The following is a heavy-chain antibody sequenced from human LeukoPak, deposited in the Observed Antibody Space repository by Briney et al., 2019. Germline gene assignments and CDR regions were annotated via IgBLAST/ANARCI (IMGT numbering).Heavy chain of an antibody. V-gene: IGHV4-59*08. CDR3: ARHMGLGYTYFYPYFDY. Sequence: PSETLSLTCTVSGGFISSYYWSWIRQPPGKGLEWIGYVYYSGSTNYNPSLKSRVTISVDTSKNQFSLKLSSVTAADTAVYYCARHMGLGYTYFYPYFDYWGQGTLVTVSS. CDR2: VYYSGST. J-gene: IGHJ4*01. D-gene: IGHD1-1*01. CDR1: GGFISSYY.